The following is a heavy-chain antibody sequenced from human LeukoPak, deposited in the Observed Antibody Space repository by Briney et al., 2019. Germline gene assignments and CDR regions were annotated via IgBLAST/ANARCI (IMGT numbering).Heavy chain of an antibody. CDR1: GGTFSSYA. V-gene: IGHV1-69*13. D-gene: IGHD3-22*01. J-gene: IGHJ5*02. CDR2: IIPIFGTA. Sequence: GASVEVSCKASGGTFSSYAISWVRQAPGQGLEWMGGIIPIFGTANYAQKFQGRVTITADESTSTAYMELSSLRSEDTAVYYCATEVYYYDSSGYFFRSGFDPWGQGTLVTVSS. CDR3: ATEVYYYDSSGYFFRSGFDP.